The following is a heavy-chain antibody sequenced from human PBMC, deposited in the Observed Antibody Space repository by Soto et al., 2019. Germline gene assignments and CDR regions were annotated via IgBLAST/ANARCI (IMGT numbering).Heavy chain of an antibody. D-gene: IGHD2-2*01. CDR2: INAGNGNT. CDR1: GYTFTSYA. J-gene: IGHJ4*02. CDR3: ARDFEGYCSSTSCYYFDY. V-gene: IGHV1-3*01. Sequence: ASVKVSCKASGYTFTSYAMHWVRQAPGQRLEWMGWINAGNGNTKYSQKFQGRVTITRDTSASTAYMELSSLRSEDTAVYYCARDFEGYCSSTSCYYFDYWGQGTLVTVSS.